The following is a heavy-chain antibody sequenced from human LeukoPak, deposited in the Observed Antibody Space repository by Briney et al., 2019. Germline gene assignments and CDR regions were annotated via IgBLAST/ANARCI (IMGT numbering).Heavy chain of an antibody. CDR2: IYRGGNT. Sequence: GGSLRLSCAASGFTVSSNYMNWVRQAPGKGLEWVSVIYRGGNTYYADSVKGRFTISRDNSKNSLYLQMNSLRAEDTAVYYCARLWFGELAFDYWGQGTLVTASA. J-gene: IGHJ4*02. D-gene: IGHD3-10*01. V-gene: IGHV3-66*01. CDR1: GFTVSSNY. CDR3: ARLWFGELAFDY.